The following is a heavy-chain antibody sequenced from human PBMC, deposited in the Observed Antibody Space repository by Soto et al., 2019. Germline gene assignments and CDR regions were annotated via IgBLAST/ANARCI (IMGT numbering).Heavy chain of an antibody. Sequence: PGGSLRLSCVASGFDLTSSRMNWVRQAPGKGLEWVASISGSGKDTFYRHSVKGRFAISRDSAGTSLFLRMDSVKVEDTAVYHCARVHLVAGSGFYCAMDVWGPGTAVTVSS. CDR2: ISGSGKDT. CDR1: GFDLTSSR. J-gene: IGHJ6*02. V-gene: IGHV3-21*01. CDR3: ARVHLVAGSGFYCAMDV. D-gene: IGHD6-6*01.